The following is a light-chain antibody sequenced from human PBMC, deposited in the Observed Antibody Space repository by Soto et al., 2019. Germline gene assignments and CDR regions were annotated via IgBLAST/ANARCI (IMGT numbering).Light chain of an antibody. J-gene: IGLJ1*01. CDR3: KSYAVSNTYV. CDR1: KNDIGVYDF. Sequence: QSVLTQSPSASGSPGQSVTISCTGTKNDIGVYDFVSWYQHHPGKAPRLIIYEVVQRPSGVPDRFSGSKSGNTASLTVSGLQAADEADYFCKSYAVSNTYVFGSGTKLTVL. CDR2: EVV. V-gene: IGLV2-8*01.